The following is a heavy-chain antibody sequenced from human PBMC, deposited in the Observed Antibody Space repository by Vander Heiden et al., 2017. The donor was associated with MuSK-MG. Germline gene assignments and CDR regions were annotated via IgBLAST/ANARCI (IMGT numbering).Heavy chain of an antibody. CDR3: ATWTGTTSY. CDR1: GSTFTSYD. V-gene: IGHV1-8*03. CDR2: VNPNSGNT. Sequence: QVQLVQSGAEVRKPGASVKVSCKASGSTFTSYDINWVRQATGQGLEWMGWVNPNSGNTDDAQKFQGRVTLSRSTSISTALIEVSSLGSEDTAVYYCATWTGTTSYWGQGTLVTVSS. J-gene: IGHJ4*02. D-gene: IGHD1-1*01.